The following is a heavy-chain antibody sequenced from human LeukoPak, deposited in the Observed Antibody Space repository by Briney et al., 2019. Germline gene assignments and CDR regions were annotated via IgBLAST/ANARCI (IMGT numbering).Heavy chain of an antibody. Sequence: ASVKVSCKASGYTFTSYGISWVREAPGQGLEWMGWISAYNGNTNYAQKLQGRVTMTTDTSTSTAYMELRSLRSDDTAVYYCARVRCGSTNCYPWEVSWGQGTLVTVSS. V-gene: IGHV1-18*01. CDR3: ARVRCGSTNCYPWEVS. D-gene: IGHD2-2*01. CDR2: ISAYNGNT. CDR1: GYTFTSYG. J-gene: IGHJ4*02.